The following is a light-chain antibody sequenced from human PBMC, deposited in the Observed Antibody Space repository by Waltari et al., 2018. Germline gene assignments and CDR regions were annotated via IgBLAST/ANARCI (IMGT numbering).Light chain of an antibody. CDR2: GKE. Sequence: SSGLTQDPAVSVALGQTIRITCCGERLRTSYASGYQVKTGQAPVLVMFGKEKRPSGVPDRISGESSETTSSLIITGAQAEDEADYYCSSRNGRASQVVFAGGTKVTVL. J-gene: IGLJ2*01. V-gene: IGLV3-19*01. CDR3: SSRNGRASQVV. CDR1: RLRTSY.